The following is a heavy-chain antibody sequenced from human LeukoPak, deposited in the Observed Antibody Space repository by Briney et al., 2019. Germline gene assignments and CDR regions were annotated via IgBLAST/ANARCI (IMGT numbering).Heavy chain of an antibody. Sequence: SETLSLTCTVSGGSISSGDYYWSWIRQPPGKGLEWIGYIYHSGSTNYNPSLKSRVTISVDKSKNQFSLKLSSVTAADTAVYYCARVKDSSGWCGGFDYWGQGTLVTVSS. V-gene: IGHV4-30-2*01. CDR3: ARVKDSSGWCGGFDY. CDR2: IYHSGST. J-gene: IGHJ4*02. CDR1: GGSISSGDYY. D-gene: IGHD6-19*01.